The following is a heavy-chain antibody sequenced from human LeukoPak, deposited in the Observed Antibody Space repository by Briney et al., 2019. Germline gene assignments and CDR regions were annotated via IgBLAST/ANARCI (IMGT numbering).Heavy chain of an antibody. CDR3: ARAPGAYYDSSGSPFDY. CDR2: IYYSGST. CDR1: GGSISSYY. D-gene: IGHD3-22*01. J-gene: IGHJ4*02. V-gene: IGHV4-59*01. Sequence: SETLSLTCTVPGGSISSYYWSWIRQPPGKGLEWIGYIYYSGSTNYNPSLKSRVTISVDTSKNQFSLKLSSVTAADTAVYYCARAPGAYYDSSGSPFDYWGQGTLATVSS.